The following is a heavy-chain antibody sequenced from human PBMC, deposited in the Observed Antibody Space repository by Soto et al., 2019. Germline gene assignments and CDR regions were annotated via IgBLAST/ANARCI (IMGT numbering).Heavy chain of an antibody. CDR2: IYYSGST. CDR3: AGDIVVVPAAIYICGNEYYHYVIYV. J-gene: IGHJ6*02. CDR1: GGSISSYY. V-gene: IGHV4-59*01. Sequence: SETLSLTCTVSGGSISSYYWSWIRQPPGKGLEWIGYIYYSGSTNYNPSLKSRVTISVDTSKNQFSLKLSSVTAADTAVYYCAGDIVVVPAAIYICGNEYYHYVIYVRSQRTTV. D-gene: IGHD2-2*01.